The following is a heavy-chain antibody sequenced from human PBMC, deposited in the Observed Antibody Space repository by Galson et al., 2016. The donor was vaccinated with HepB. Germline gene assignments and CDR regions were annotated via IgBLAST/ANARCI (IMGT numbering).Heavy chain of an antibody. V-gene: IGHV3-48*01. D-gene: IGHD1-7*01. Sequence: SLRLSCAASGFSFSAYNMNWVRQAPGKGLEWVSYISRSSGTIHYADSVKGRFTIPRDKAKNSLYLQTDSLRAEDTAVYYCARDGTWNWVFDCWGQGTLVTVSS. CDR1: GFSFSAYN. CDR2: ISRSSGTI. J-gene: IGHJ4*01. CDR3: ARDGTWNWVFDC.